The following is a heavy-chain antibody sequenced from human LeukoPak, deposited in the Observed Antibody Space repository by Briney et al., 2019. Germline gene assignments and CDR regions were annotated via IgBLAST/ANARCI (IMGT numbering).Heavy chain of an antibody. D-gene: IGHD6-19*01. J-gene: IGHJ4*02. V-gene: IGHV3-7*01. CDR1: GFTFNRDR. CDR3: ATKEPSTSGWSY. CDR2: IKEDGSEK. Sequence: GGSLRLSCAASGFTFNRDRTAWVRQAPGKGLEWVANIKEDGSEKNYVDSVKGRFTISRDNAVNSVYLQMNDLRAEDTGVYYCATKEPSTSGWSYWGQGTLVTVSS.